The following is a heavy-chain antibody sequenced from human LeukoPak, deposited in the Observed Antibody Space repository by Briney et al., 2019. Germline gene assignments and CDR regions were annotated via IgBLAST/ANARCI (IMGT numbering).Heavy chain of an antibody. J-gene: IGHJ3*02. V-gene: IGHV3-21*01. D-gene: IGHD5-24*01. Sequence: GGSLRLSCAASGFTFSSYAMHWVRQAPGKGLEWVSSISSSSSYIYYADSVKGRFTISRDNAKNSLYLQMNSLRAEDTAVYYCASSSEMATIFAAFDIWGQGTMVTVSS. CDR1: GFTFSSYA. CDR2: ISSSSSYI. CDR3: ASSSEMATIFAAFDI.